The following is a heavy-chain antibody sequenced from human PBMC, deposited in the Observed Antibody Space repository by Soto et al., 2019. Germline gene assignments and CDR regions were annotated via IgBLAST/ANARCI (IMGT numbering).Heavy chain of an antibody. CDR1: GGSISSSSYY. J-gene: IGHJ4*02. D-gene: IGHD1-20*01. Sequence: SETLSLTCTVSGGSISSSSYYWGWIRQPPGKGLEWIGSIYYSGSTCYNPSLKSRVTISVDTSKNQFSLKLSSVTAADTAVYYCARLGPSITRAYYFDYWGQGTLVTVSS. CDR3: ARLGPSITRAYYFDY. V-gene: IGHV4-39*01. CDR2: IYYSGST.